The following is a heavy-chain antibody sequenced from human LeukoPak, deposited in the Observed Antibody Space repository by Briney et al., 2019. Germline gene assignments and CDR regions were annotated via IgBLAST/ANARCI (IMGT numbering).Heavy chain of an antibody. Sequence: ASVKVSCKASGYTFTSYGISWVRQAPGQGLEWMGWISAYNGNTNYAQRLQGRVTMTTDTSTSTAYMELRSLRSDDTAVYYCARDQGRGTMGFFYYYYYMDVWGKGTTVTVSS. D-gene: IGHD3-3*01. CDR2: ISAYNGNT. J-gene: IGHJ6*03. CDR1: GYTFTSYG. V-gene: IGHV1-18*01. CDR3: ARDQGRGTMGFFYYYYYMDV.